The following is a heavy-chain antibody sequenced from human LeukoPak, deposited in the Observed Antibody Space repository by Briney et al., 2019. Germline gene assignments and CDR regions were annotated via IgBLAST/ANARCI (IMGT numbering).Heavy chain of an antibody. D-gene: IGHD3-22*01. J-gene: IGHJ5*02. CDR1: GGSISSGGYS. CDR2: IYHSGST. CDR3: ARGDSRLDWFDP. Sequence: PSETLSLTCAVSGGSISSGGYSWSWIRQPPGKGLEWIGYIYHSGSTYYNPSLKSRVTISVDRSKNQFSLKLSSVTAADTAVYYCARGDSRLDWFDPWGQGTLVTVSS. V-gene: IGHV4-30-2*01.